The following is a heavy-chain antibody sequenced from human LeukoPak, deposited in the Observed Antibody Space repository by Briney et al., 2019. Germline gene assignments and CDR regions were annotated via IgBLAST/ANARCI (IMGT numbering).Heavy chain of an antibody. CDR3: ARGGSSTFNDY. D-gene: IGHD6-13*01. Sequence: GGSLRLSCAASGIIVSSNYMMWVRQAPGKGLEWVANIKQDGSEKYYVDSVKGRFTISRDNAKNSLYLQMNSLRAEDTAVYYCARGGSSTFNDYWGQGTLVTVSS. J-gene: IGHJ4*02. CDR1: GIIVSSNY. CDR2: IKQDGSEK. V-gene: IGHV3-7*01.